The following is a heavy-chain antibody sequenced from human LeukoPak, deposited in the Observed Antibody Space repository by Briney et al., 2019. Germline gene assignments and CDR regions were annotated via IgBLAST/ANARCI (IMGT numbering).Heavy chain of an antibody. J-gene: IGHJ3*02. V-gene: IGHV6-1*01. D-gene: IGHD6-13*01. CDR3: VRDAGIGLDAFDI. CDR2: TYYRSNWYH. CDR1: GDIVSSNSAA. Sequence: SQTLSLTCAISGDIVSSNSAAWNWIRQSPSRGLEWLGRTYYRSNWYHDYAISVKSRITINLDTSKDQFSLQLNSVTPEDTAVYYCVRDAGIGLDAFDIWGQGTMVTVSS.